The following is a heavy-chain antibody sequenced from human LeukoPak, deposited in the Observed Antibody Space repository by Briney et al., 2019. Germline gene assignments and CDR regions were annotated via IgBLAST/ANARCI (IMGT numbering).Heavy chain of an antibody. CDR1: GFTFSSHW. Sequence: PGGSLRLSCAASGFTFSSHWMHWVRQAPGKGLVWVSRIKDDGSHTNYADSVKGRFTIPRDNAKNTLSLQMNSLRAEDTAVYYCARGSGIITGIDEWGQETLVTVSS. V-gene: IGHV3-74*01. J-gene: IGHJ4*02. CDR3: ARGSGIITGIDE. D-gene: IGHD6-25*01. CDR2: IKDDGSHT.